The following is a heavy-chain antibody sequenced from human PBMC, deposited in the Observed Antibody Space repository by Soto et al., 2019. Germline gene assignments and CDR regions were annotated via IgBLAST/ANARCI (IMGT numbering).Heavy chain of an antibody. V-gene: IGHV3-48*03. J-gene: IGHJ4*02. CDR1: GFTFSSYE. CDR3: ARGDRITMITAFLYY. CDR2: ISSSGSTI. Sequence: GGSLRLSCAASGFTFSSYEMNWVRQAPGKGLEWVSYISSSGSTIYYADSVKGRFTISRDNAKNSLYLQMNSLRAEDTAVYYCARGDRITMITAFLYYWGQGTLVTVSS. D-gene: IGHD3-22*01.